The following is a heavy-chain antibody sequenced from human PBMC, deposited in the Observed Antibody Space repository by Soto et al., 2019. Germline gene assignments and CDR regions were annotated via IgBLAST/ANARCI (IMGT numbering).Heavy chain of an antibody. V-gene: IGHV3-30-3*01. D-gene: IGHD3-9*01. Sequence: QVQLVESGGGVVQPGRSLRLSCAASGFIFSGYAMHWVRQAPGKGLEWVAVISYDGNTQYYADSVKGRFTVSRDNSNIMLYVQMNNLRDEDTAMYYCAKETNAYEINFWGQGTLVTVSS. J-gene: IGHJ4*02. CDR1: GFIFSGYA. CDR3: AKETNAYEINF. CDR2: ISYDGNTQ.